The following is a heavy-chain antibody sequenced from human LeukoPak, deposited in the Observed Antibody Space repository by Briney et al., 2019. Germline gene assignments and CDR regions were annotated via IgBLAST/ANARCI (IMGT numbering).Heavy chain of an antibody. D-gene: IGHD3-10*01. J-gene: IGHJ4*02. CDR1: GFSLSSNRVG. CDR3: AHSRGLGLFDD. CDR2: INGDGDE. V-gene: IGHV2-5*02. Sequence: ESGPTLVKPTQTLTLTCTFSGFSLSSNRVGVAWNRKPPGKALEWLALINGDGDERYSPSLKSRLTVTTDTSKNQVVLRMTNMDPVDSATYFCAHSRGLGLFDDWGQGTLVIVSS.